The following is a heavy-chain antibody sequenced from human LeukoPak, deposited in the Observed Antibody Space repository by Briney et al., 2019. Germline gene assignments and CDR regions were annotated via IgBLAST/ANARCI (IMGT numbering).Heavy chain of an antibody. Sequence: GGSLRLSCAASGFTFSSYAMSWVRQAPGKGLEWVSVISGSGGSTYHADSVKGRFTISRDNSKNTLYPQMNSLRAEDTALYYCAKDHSQAKYSITWKFDPWGQGTLVTVSS. J-gene: IGHJ5*02. CDR3: AKDHSQAKYSITWKFDP. CDR2: ISGSGGST. CDR1: GFTFSSYA. V-gene: IGHV3-23*01. D-gene: IGHD6-13*01.